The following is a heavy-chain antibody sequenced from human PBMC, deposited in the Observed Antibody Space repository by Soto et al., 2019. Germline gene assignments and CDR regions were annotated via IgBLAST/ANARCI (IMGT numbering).Heavy chain of an antibody. D-gene: IGHD1-1*01. J-gene: IGHJ4*02. V-gene: IGHV3-23*01. CDR2: ISGRDGYT. Sequence: DVQVLESGGGLVQSGGSLRLSCEASGFTISNYGMTWVRQAPGKGLEWVSAISGRDGYTYYADSVKGRFTISRDNSKNTLYLQMNSLTAEDTAIYYCAKVERMTPYTHLRWGQGTLVTVSS. CDR3: AKVERMTPYTHLR. CDR1: GFTISNYG.